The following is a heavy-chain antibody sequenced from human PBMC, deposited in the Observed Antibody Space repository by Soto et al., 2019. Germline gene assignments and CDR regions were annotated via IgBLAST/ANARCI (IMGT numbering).Heavy chain of an antibody. V-gene: IGHV4-34*01. Sequence: SSEILSLTCAVYGGSFSGYCWTWIRQPPGTGLEWIGEINHSGSTNYNPSLKSRVTISVDTSKNQFSLKLTSVTAADTAVYYCARDKITGLFDYWGQGTLVTVSS. D-gene: IGHD2-8*02. CDR3: ARDKITGLFDY. CDR2: INHSGST. J-gene: IGHJ4*02. CDR1: GGSFSGYC.